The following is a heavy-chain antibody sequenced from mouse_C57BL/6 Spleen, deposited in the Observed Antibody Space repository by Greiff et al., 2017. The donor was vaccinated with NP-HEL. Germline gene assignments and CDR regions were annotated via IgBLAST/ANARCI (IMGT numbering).Heavy chain of an antibody. CDR2: INPNNGGT. J-gene: IGHJ2*01. V-gene: IGHV1-26*01. CDR1: GYTFTDYY. D-gene: IGHD2-2*01. Sequence: EVQLQQSGPELVKPGASVKISCKASGYTFTDYYMNWVKQSHGKSLEWIGDINPNNGGTSYNQKFKGKATLTVDKSSSTAYMELRSLTSEDSAVYYCARMHGYSDYWGQGTTLTVSS. CDR3: ARMHGYSDY.